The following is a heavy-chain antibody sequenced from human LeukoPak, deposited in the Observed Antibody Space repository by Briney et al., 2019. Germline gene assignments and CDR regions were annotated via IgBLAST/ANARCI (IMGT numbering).Heavy chain of an antibody. CDR1: GFSLSKYW. V-gene: IGHV3-7*01. Sequence: GGSLTLSCVASGFSLSKYWMNWVRQAQGKGLEWVAHIKQDGSEKYYVDSVKGRFTISRDNAKNSLYLQMNSLRADDTAVYDCARYYQYYYMDVWGKGTTVTVSS. CDR2: IKQDGSEK. J-gene: IGHJ6*03. CDR3: ARYYQYYYMDV.